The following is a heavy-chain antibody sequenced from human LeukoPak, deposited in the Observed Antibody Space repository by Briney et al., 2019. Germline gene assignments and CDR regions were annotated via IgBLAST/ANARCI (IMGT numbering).Heavy chain of an antibody. J-gene: IGHJ4*02. D-gene: IGHD4-23*01. CDR3: ASGGLFNSLDY. V-gene: IGHV3-23*01. Sequence: PGGSLRLSRAASGFTFSSYGMSWVRQAPGKGLEWVSAISGSGGSTYYADSVKGRFTISRDNSKNTLYLQMNSLRAEDTAVYYCASGGLFNSLDYWGQGTLATVSS. CDR2: ISGSGGST. CDR1: GFTFSSYG.